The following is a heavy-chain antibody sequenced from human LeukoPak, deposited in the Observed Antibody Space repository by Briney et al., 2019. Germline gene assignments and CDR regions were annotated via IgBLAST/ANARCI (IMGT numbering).Heavy chain of an antibody. J-gene: IGHJ6*02. V-gene: IGHV1-8*01. CDR1: GYTFTSYD. CDR2: MTPNSGNT. D-gene: IGHD3-10*01. Sequence: GASVKVSCKASGYTFTSYDINWVRQAPGQGLEWMGWMTPNSGNTGYAQKFQGRVTMTRNTSISTAYMELSSLRSEDTAVYYCARALYYYGSGTPLGDYGMDVWGQGTTVTVSS. CDR3: ARALYYYGSGTPLGDYGMDV.